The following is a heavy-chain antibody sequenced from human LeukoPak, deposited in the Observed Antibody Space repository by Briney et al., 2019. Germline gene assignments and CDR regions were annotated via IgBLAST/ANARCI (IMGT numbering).Heavy chain of an antibody. CDR3: AKDAGVPAATDYYYYTDV. Sequence: GGSLRLSCAASGFTFSSYEMHWVRQAPGKGLEWVSYISSSDSTIYYADSVKGRFTISRDNAKNSLYLQMNSLRAEDTAVYYCAKDAGVPAATDYYYYTDVWGKGTTVTISS. J-gene: IGHJ6*03. V-gene: IGHV3-48*03. D-gene: IGHD2-2*01. CDR1: GFTFSSYE. CDR2: ISSSDSTI.